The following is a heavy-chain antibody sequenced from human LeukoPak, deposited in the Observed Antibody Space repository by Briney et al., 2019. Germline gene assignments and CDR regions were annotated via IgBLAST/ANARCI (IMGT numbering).Heavy chain of an antibody. Sequence: SETLSLTCTVSGGSISPYFWSWIRQPPGQGLEWIGYIYYSGSTNYNPSLKSRVTISVDTSKNQFSLKLSSVTAADTAVYYCARRQKYFDFWGQGTLVTVS. V-gene: IGHV4-59*08. CDR2: IYYSGST. CDR1: GGSISPYF. CDR3: ARRQKYFDF. J-gene: IGHJ4*01.